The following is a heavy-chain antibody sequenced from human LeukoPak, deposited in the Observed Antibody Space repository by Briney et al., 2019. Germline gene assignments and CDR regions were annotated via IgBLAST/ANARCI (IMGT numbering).Heavy chain of an antibody. Sequence: ASVKVSCKASGYTFTSYYMHWVRQAPGQGLEWMGWINPNTGGTNYAQKFQGRVTMTRDTSISTAYMDLSRLRSDDTAVCYCVQFELDYWGQGTLVTVSS. CDR3: VQFELDY. CDR2: INPNTGGT. V-gene: IGHV1-2*02. D-gene: IGHD1-7*01. CDR1: GYTFTSYY. J-gene: IGHJ4*02.